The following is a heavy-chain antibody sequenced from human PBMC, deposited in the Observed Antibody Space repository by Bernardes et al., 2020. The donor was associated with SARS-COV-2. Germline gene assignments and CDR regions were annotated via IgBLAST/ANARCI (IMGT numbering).Heavy chain of an antibody. V-gene: IGHV4-34*01. CDR1: GGSLSGFY. CDR2: INYSGST. J-gene: IGHJ2*01. Sequence: SETLSLTCAVYGGSLSGFYWNWIRQPPGKGLEWIGEINYSGSTNYNPSLKSRVTISVHTSKNQFSLKLSSVTAADTAVYYCARAVWGIWHFDLWGRDTLVTVSS. D-gene: IGHD3-16*01. CDR3: ARAVWGIWHFDL.